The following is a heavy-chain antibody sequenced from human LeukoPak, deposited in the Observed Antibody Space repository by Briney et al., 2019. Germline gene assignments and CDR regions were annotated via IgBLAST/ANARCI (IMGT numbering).Heavy chain of an antibody. CDR1: GYTFTSYD. CDR3: ARPTYCSSTSCPGFNFDC. J-gene: IGHJ4*02. Sequence: ASVKVSCKASGYTFTSYDINWVRQATGQGLEWMGWMNPNSGNTGYAQKFQGRVTMTRNTSISTAYMELSSLRSEDTAVYYCARPTYCSSTSCPGFNFDCWGQGTLVTVSS. D-gene: IGHD2-2*01. V-gene: IGHV1-8*01. CDR2: MNPNSGNT.